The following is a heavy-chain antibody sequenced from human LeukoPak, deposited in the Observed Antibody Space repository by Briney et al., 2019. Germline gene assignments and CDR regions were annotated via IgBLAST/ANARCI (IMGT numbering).Heavy chain of an antibody. Sequence: PSQTLSLTCTVSGGSISSGGYYWSWIRQPPGKGLEWIGYIYHSGSTYYNPSLKSRVTISVDRSKNQFSLKLSSVTAAVTAVYYCARGRHSRQIDYWGQGTLVTVSS. CDR1: GGSISSGGYY. D-gene: IGHD6-13*01. V-gene: IGHV4-30-2*01. J-gene: IGHJ4*02. CDR3: ARGRHSRQIDY. CDR2: IYHSGST.